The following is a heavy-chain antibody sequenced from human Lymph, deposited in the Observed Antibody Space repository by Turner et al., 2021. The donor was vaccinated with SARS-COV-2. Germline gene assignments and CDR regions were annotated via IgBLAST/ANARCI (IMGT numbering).Heavy chain of an antibody. V-gene: IGHV3-23*01. D-gene: IGHD1-1*01. CDR3: AKDPNWYVLSAVDY. J-gene: IGHJ4*02. CDR2: ISATGGST. Sequence: EVQLLESGGGLVQPGGSLRLPWAASGFTFSSYGMRWVRQAPGKGLEWVSVISATGGSTYYADSVKGRFTISRDNSKNTLYLQMNSLRAEDTAVYYCAKDPNWYVLSAVDYWGQGTLVTVSS. CDR1: GFTFSSYG.